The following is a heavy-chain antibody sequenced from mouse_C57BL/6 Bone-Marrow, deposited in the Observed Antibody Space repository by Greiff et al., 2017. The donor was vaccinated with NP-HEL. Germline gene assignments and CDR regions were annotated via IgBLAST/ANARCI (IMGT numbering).Heavy chain of an antibody. CDR3: ARSDGYSMDY. CDR2: IDPSDSYT. Sequence: QVQLQQPGAELVMPGASVKLSCKASGYTFTSYWMHWVKQRPGQGLEWIGEIDPSDSYTNYNRKFKGKSTLTVDKSSSTAYMQLSSLTSEDSAVYYCARSDGYSMDYWGQGTSVTVSS. D-gene: IGHD2-3*01. CDR1: GYTFTSYW. J-gene: IGHJ4*01. V-gene: IGHV1-69*01.